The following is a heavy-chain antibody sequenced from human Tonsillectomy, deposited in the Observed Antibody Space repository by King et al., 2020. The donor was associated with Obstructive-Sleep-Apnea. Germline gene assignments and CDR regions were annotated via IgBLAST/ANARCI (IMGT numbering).Heavy chain of an antibody. CDR1: GGTFSSYA. CDR2: IIPILGIG. Sequence: QLVQSGAEVKKPGSSVKVSCKASGGTFSSYAISWVRQAPGQGLEWMGRIIPILGIGNYAQKFKGRVTITADKSTSTAYMELSSLRSEDTAVYYCARDPVAGGGDYWGQGTLVTVSS. V-gene: IGHV1-69*04. CDR3: ARDPVAGGGDY. J-gene: IGHJ4*02. D-gene: IGHD3-16*01.